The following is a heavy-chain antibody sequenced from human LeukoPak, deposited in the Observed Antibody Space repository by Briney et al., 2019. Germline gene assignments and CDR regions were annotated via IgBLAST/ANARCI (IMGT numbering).Heavy chain of an antibody. J-gene: IGHJ3*02. CDR1: GGSISTYY. D-gene: IGHD3-22*01. CDR2: MYNSGST. Sequence: PSETLSLTCTDSGGSISTYYWSWIRQPAGKGLEWIGRMYNSGSTNYNPSLKSRVTISVDKAKNQFSLKLSSVTAADTAAYYCARELHDRSWGDSFDIWGQGTLVTVSS. V-gene: IGHV4-4*07. CDR3: ARELHDRSWGDSFDI.